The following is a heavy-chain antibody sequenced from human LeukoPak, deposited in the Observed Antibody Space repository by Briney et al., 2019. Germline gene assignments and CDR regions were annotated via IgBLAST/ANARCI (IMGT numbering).Heavy chain of an antibody. D-gene: IGHD3-16*01. Sequence: GGSLRLSCAASGFTFGSYSMNWVRQAPGKGLEWVSSISSSSSYIYYADSVKGRFTISRDNANNSLYLQMNSLRAEDTAVYYCAREGEGGFDYWGQGTLVTVSS. V-gene: IGHV3-21*01. J-gene: IGHJ4*02. CDR2: ISSSSSYI. CDR1: GFTFGSYS. CDR3: AREGEGGFDY.